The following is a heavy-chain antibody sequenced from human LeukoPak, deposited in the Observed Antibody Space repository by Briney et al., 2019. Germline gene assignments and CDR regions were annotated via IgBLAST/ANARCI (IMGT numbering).Heavy chain of an antibody. CDR2: IYPGGSDT. CDR3: ASRYCSGGSCYGFDY. Sequence: GESLKISCKGSGYSFTSYWIGWVRQMPGKGLEWMGIIYPGGSDTRYSPSFQGQVTISADKSISTAYLQWSSLKASDTAMYYCASRYCSGGSCYGFDYWGQGTLVTVSS. V-gene: IGHV5-51*01. J-gene: IGHJ4*02. CDR1: GYSFTSYW. D-gene: IGHD2-15*01.